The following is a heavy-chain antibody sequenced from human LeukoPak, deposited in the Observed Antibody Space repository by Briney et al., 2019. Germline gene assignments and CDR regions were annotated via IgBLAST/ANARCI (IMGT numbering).Heavy chain of an antibody. CDR3: ARETGWLSDAFDI. J-gene: IGHJ3*02. CDR2: IYYSGST. V-gene: IGHV4-59*12. D-gene: IGHD3-9*01. Sequence: SETLSLTCTVSGGSISSYYWSWIRQPPGKGLEWIGYIYYSGSTNYNPSLKSRVTISVDTSKNQFSLKLSSVTAADTAVYYCARETGWLSDAFDIWGQGTMVTVSS. CDR1: GGSISSYY.